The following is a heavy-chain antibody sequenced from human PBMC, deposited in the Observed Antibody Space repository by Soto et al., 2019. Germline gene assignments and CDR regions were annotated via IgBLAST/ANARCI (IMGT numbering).Heavy chain of an antibody. Sequence: ASVKVSCKASGYTFTSYGISWVRQAPGQGLEWMGWISAYNGNTNYAQKLQGRVTITRDMSTSTAYMELSSLRSEDTAVYYCAAVVIAAAESYYGMDVWGQGTTVTVSS. V-gene: IGHV1-18*01. D-gene: IGHD6-13*01. CDR1: GYTFTSYG. CDR3: AAVVIAAAESYYGMDV. CDR2: ISAYNGNT. J-gene: IGHJ6*02.